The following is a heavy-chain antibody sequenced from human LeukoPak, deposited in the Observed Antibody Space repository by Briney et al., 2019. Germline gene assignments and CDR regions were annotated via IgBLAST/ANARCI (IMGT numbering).Heavy chain of an antibody. V-gene: IGHV4-38-2*02. D-gene: IGHD1-1*01. Sequence: SETLSLTCTVSGYSISSGYYWGWIRQPPGKGLEWIGSIYHSGSTYYNPSLKSRVTISVDTSKNQFSLKLSSVTAADTAVYYCARQTRNWTFDYWGQGTLVTVSS. CDR1: GYSISSGYY. CDR2: IYHSGST. J-gene: IGHJ4*02. CDR3: ARQTRNWTFDY.